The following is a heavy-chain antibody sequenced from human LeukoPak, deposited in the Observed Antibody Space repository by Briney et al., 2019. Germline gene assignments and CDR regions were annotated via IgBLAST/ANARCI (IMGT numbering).Heavy chain of an antibody. J-gene: IGHJ3*02. CDR1: GFTFSSYG. CDR3: AKDRGSGWYDALGI. CDR2: ISYDGRNK. Sequence: PGRSLRLSCAASGFTFSSYGMHWVRQAPGKGLEWVAVISYDGRNKYYADSAKGRFTISRDNSKNTLYLQVISLRAEDTAVYYCAKDRGSGWYDALGIWGQGTMVTVSS. D-gene: IGHD6-19*01. V-gene: IGHV3-30*18.